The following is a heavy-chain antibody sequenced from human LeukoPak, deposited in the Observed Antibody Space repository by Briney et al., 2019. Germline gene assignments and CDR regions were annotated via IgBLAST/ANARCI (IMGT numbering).Heavy chain of an antibody. Sequence: ASETLSLTCTVSGGSISSYYWSWIRQPPGKGLEWIGYIYYSGSTNYNPSLKSRVTISVDTSKNQFSLKLSSVTAADTAVYYCARLGGGHRRYCSGGSCYEEFDYWGQGTLVTVSS. D-gene: IGHD2-15*01. CDR1: GGSISSYY. J-gene: IGHJ4*02. CDR2: IYYSGST. CDR3: ARLGGGHRRYCSGGSCYEEFDY. V-gene: IGHV4-59*08.